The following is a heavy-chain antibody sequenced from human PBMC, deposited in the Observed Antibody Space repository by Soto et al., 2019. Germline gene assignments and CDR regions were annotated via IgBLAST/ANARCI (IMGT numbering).Heavy chain of an antibody. CDR2: ISYDGSNK. CDR1: GFTFSSYG. CDR3: ASLYSSSWSSSDPADY. D-gene: IGHD6-13*01. J-gene: IGHJ4*02. Sequence: GGSLRLSCAASGFTFSSYGMHWVRQAPGKGLEWVAVISYDGSNKYYADSVKGRFTISRDNSKNTLYLQMNSLRAEDTAVYYCASLYSSSWSSSDPADYWGQETLVTVS. V-gene: IGHV3-30*03.